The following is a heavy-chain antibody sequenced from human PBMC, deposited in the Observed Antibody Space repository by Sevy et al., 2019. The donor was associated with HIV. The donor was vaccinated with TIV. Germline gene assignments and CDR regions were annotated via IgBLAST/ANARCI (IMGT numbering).Heavy chain of an antibody. D-gene: IGHD3-10*01. Sequence: GGSLRLSCAASGFTFSSYWMSWVRQAPGKGLEWVANIKQDGSEKYYVDSVKGRFTISRDNTKNSLYLQMNSLRAEDTAVYYCARDPTMGPFDYWGQGTLVTVSS. CDR2: IKQDGSEK. V-gene: IGHV3-7*01. CDR3: ARDPTMGPFDY. J-gene: IGHJ4*02. CDR1: GFTFSSYW.